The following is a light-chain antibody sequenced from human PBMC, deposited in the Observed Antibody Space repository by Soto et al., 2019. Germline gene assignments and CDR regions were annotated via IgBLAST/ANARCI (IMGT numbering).Light chain of an antibody. V-gene: IGKV1-39*01. CDR2: AAS. CDR3: QQSYSRPYT. Sequence: DIQMTQSPSSLSASVGDRVTITCRASQSISSHLNWYQQKPGKAPKFLIYAASSLQSGVPSRFSGSGSGTDFTLTITSLQPEDFATYYCQQSYSRPYTFGQGTKLEIK. CDR1: QSISSH. J-gene: IGKJ2*01.